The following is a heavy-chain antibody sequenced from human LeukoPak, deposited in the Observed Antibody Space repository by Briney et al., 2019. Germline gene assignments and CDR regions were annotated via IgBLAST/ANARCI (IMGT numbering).Heavy chain of an antibody. V-gene: IGHV3-48*01. CDR2: IGTSGNTI. D-gene: IGHD6-19*01. CDR3: ARDQWLDY. J-gene: IGHJ4*02. CDR1: GLTFSGYI. Sequence: GGSLRLSCAASGLTFSGYIMNWVRQAPGKGLEWVSFIGTSGNTIYYADSVKGRFTVSRDNAKNSLYLQMNSLRAEDTAVYYCARDQWLDYWGRGTLVTVSS.